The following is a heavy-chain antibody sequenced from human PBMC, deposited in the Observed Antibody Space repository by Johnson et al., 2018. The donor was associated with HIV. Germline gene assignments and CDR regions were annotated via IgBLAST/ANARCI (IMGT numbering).Heavy chain of an antibody. CDR1: GFTFSSYA. J-gene: IGHJ3*02. V-gene: IGHV3-30-3*01. D-gene: IGHD3-10*01. CDR2: ISYDGSNK. Sequence: QVQLVESGGGVVQPGRSLRLSCAASGFTFSSYAMHWVRQAPGKGLEWVAVISYDGSNKYYADSVKGRFTISRDNSKNTLYLQINSLRAEDTAVYYGAGPLRGVNAFDIWGQGTMVTVSS. CDR3: AGPLRGVNAFDI.